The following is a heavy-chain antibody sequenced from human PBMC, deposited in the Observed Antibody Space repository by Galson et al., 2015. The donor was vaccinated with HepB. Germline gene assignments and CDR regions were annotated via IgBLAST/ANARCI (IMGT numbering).Heavy chain of an antibody. J-gene: IGHJ6*02. D-gene: IGHD4-17*01. CDR2: IYYSGST. CDR3: ARAEWTTRSYDYGDYGARKYYYYYYGMDV. Sequence: TLSLTCTVSGGSISSGGYYWSWIRQHPGKGLEWIGYIYYSGSTYYNPSLKSRVTISVDTSKNQFSLKLSSVTAADTAVYYCARAEWTTRSYDYGDYGARKYYYYYYGMDVWGQGTTVTVSS. CDR1: GGSISSGGYY. V-gene: IGHV4-31*03.